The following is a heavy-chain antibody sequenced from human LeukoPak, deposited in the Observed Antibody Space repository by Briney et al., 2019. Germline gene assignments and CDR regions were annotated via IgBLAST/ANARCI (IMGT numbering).Heavy chain of an antibody. CDR3: AREVVGANRGYYYYYMDV. V-gene: IGHV1-69*05. J-gene: IGHJ6*03. CDR1: GGTFSSYA. D-gene: IGHD2-15*01. Sequence: SVKLSCKASGGTFSSYAISWVRQAPGQGLEWMGGIIPIFGTANYAQKFQGRVTITTDESTSTAYMELSSLRSEDTAVYYCAREVVGANRGYYYYYMDVWGKGTTVTVSS. CDR2: IIPIFGTA.